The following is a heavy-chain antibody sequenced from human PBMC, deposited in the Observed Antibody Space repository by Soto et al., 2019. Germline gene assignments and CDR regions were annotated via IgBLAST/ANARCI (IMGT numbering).Heavy chain of an antibody. CDR3: AREEDIVLVVADNNWFDP. J-gene: IGHJ5*02. Sequence: ASVKVSCKASGDTFTGYYMHWVRQAPGQGREWMGWINPNSGGTNYAQKFQGGVTMTRDTSISTAYMELSRLRSDDTAVYYCAREEDIVLVVADNNWFDPWGQGTLVTVSS. CDR1: GDTFTGYY. CDR2: INPNSGGT. D-gene: IGHD2-15*01. V-gene: IGHV1-2*02.